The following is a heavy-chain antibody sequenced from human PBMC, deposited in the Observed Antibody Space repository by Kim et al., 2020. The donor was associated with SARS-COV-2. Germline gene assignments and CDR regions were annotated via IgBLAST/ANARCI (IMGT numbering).Heavy chain of an antibody. Sequence: ASVKVSCKASGYSFGSDDISWVRQAPGQGLEYMGWISPHNGNTNYAEKFRGRVTMTTDKSTSTAYMDLSSLRPDDTAVYYCARDFGFSSLWGQGTLVTVSS. CDR3: ARDFGFSSL. V-gene: IGHV1-18*01. CDR1: GYSFGSDD. D-gene: IGHD3-16*01. CDR2: ISPHNGNT. J-gene: IGHJ4*02.